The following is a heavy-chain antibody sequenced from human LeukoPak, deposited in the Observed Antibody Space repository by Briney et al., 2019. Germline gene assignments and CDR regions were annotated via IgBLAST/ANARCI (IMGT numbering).Heavy chain of an antibody. J-gene: IGHJ4*02. CDR1: GFTFSSYG. Sequence: HPGGSLRLSCAASGFTFSSYGMHWVRQAPGKGLEWVAVISYDGSNKYYADSVKGRFTISRDNSKNTLYLQMNSLRAEDTAVYYCAKLGGDYGALGYWGQGTLVTVSS. CDR2: ISYDGSNK. D-gene: IGHD4-17*01. CDR3: AKLGGDYGALGY. V-gene: IGHV3-30*18.